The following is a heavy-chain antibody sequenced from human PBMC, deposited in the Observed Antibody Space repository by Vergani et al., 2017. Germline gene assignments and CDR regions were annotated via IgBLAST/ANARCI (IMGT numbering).Heavy chain of an antibody. CDR2: VDPEDGET. CDR1: GYTFTDYY. V-gene: IGHV1-69-2*01. J-gene: IGHJ6*02. CDR3: ARDHYDSSGYYYYYYYGMDV. D-gene: IGHD3-22*01. Sequence: EVQLVQSGAEVKKPGATVKISCKVSGYTFTDYYMHWVQQAPGKGLEWMGLVDPEDGETIYAEKFQGRVTITADTSTDTAYMELSSLRSEDTAVYYCARDHYDSSGYYYYYYYGMDVWGQGTTVTVSS.